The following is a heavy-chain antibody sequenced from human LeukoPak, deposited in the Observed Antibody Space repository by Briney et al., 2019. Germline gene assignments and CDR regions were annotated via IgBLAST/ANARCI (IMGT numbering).Heavy chain of an antibody. Sequence: SVKVSCKASGGTFSSYAISWVRQAPGQGLEWMGGIIPIFGTANYAQKFQGRVTITADESTSTAYMELSSLRSEDTAVYYCARAEGYCSSTSCYTLTYYYYYGMDVWGQGTTVTVSS. V-gene: IGHV1-69*13. CDR3: ARAEGYCSSTSCYTLTYYYYYGMDV. D-gene: IGHD2-2*02. J-gene: IGHJ6*02. CDR2: IIPIFGTA. CDR1: GGTFSSYA.